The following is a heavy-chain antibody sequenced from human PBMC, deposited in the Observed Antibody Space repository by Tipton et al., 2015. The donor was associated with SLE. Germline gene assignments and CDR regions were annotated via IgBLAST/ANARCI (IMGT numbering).Heavy chain of an antibody. D-gene: IGHD2-15*01. CDR3: AKYRGGTMLDV. Sequence: TLSLTCTVSGGSISSGSYYWSWIRQPAGKGLEWIGYIYTSGSTNYNPALKSRVTISVDTSKNQFSLKVTSVIAADTAMYYCAKYRGGTMLDVWGKGTTVTVSS. J-gene: IGHJ6*04. CDR1: GGSISSGSYY. CDR2: IYTSGST. V-gene: IGHV4-61*09.